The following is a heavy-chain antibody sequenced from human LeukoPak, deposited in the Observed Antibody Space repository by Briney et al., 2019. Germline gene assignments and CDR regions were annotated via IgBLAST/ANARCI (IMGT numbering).Heavy chain of an antibody. J-gene: IGHJ4*02. CDR1: GFTFSSYG. Sequence: TGRSLRLSCAASGFTFSSYGMHWVRQAPGKGLEWVAVIWYDGSNKYYADSVKGRFTISRNDSKNTTYLQINRLKTEDTAVYYCVRPEGGGSSNFDYWGQGTLVTVSS. V-gene: IGHV3-33*01. CDR3: VRPEGGGSSNFDY. CDR2: IWYDGSNK. D-gene: IGHD2-15*01.